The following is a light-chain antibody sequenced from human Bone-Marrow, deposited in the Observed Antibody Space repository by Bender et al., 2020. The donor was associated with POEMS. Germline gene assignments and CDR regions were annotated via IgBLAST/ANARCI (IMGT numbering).Light chain of an antibody. V-gene: IGLV2-14*03. CDR3: SSFTKMITLV. J-gene: IGLJ2*01. CDR2: DVS. Sequence: QSVLMQSPSASGTPGQRVTISCTGTTSDVGGYNSVSWYQHHPGKAPQLIIYDVSYRPSGVSHRFSGSKSGDTASLTISGLQAEDEADYYCSSFTKMITLVFGGGTKLTVL. CDR1: TSDVGGYNS.